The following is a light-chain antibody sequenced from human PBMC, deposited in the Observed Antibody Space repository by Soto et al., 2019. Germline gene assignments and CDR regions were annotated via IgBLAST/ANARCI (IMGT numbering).Light chain of an antibody. CDR3: ATWNDGVFV. V-gene: IGLV3-1*01. CDR1: KLGDKY. J-gene: IGLJ1*01. Sequence: SYELTQPPSVSVSPGQTASITCSGDKLGDKYACWYQQKPGQSPVLVIYQDSKRPSGIPERFSGSNSGNTATLTISGTQSEDEADYYCATWNDGVFVFGIGTKLTVL. CDR2: QDS.